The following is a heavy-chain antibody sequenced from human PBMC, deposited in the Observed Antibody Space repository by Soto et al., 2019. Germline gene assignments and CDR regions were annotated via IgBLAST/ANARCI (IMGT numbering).Heavy chain of an antibody. CDR1: GYTFTSYG. CDR2: ISAHNGNT. V-gene: IGHV1-18*01. D-gene: IGHD3-10*01. Sequence: QVQLVQSGAEVKKPGASVKVSCKASGYTFTSYGISWVRQAPGQGLEWMGWISAHNGNTNYAQKLQGRVTMTTDTSTSTAYMELRSLRSDDTAVYYCARDLRPYYYGSGSPFDPWGQGTLVTVSS. J-gene: IGHJ5*02. CDR3: ARDLRPYYYGSGSPFDP.